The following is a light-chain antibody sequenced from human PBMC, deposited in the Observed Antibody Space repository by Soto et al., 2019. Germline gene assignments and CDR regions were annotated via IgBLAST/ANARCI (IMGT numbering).Light chain of an antibody. CDR2: KAS. V-gene: IGKV1-5*03. CDR3: QQYNNYWT. J-gene: IGKJ1*01. Sequence: DIQMTQSPSTLSASVGDRVTITCRASQSISYWLAWYQQKPGKAPNLLIYKASSLESGVPSRFSGSGSGTEFTLTISSLQPDDLATYYCQQYNNYWTFGQGTKVEI. CDR1: QSISYW.